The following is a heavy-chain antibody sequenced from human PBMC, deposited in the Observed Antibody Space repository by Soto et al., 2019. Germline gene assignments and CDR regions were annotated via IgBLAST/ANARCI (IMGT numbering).Heavy chain of an antibody. V-gene: IGHV5-51*03. CDR2: IYPGDSDT. Sequence: EVQLVQSGAEVKKPGESLKISCKGFGYRFTSYWVAWVRQMPGKGLEWMGMIYPGDSDTRYSPSFQGQVTISADKSVSTAYLQWSKLKASDTAMYYCARREGSYSYNGMDVWGQGTTVTVSS. J-gene: IGHJ6*02. CDR1: GYRFTSYW. D-gene: IGHD3-10*01. CDR3: ARREGSYSYNGMDV.